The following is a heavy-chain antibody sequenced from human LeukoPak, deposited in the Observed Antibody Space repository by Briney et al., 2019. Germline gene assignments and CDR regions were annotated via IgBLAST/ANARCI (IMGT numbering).Heavy chain of an antibody. CDR1: GGSISSYY. Sequence: SETLSLTCTVSGGSISSYYWSWIRQPAGKGLEWIGRIYTSGSTSYNPSLKSRVTMSVDTSKNQFSLKLSSVTAADTAVYYCASLYSSSRRTRPGKYNWFDPWGQETLVTVSS. CDR2: IYTSGST. D-gene: IGHD6-13*01. CDR3: ASLYSSSRRTRPGKYNWFDP. J-gene: IGHJ5*02. V-gene: IGHV4-4*07.